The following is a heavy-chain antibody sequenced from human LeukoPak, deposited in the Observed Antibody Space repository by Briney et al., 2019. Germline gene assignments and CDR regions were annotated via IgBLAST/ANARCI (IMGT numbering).Heavy chain of an antibody. CDR2: INAGNGNT. J-gene: IGHJ4*02. CDR3: ARDARRGYSSSWYYFDY. Sequence: ASVKVSCKAAGYTFTSYAMHWVRQAPGQRLEWMGWINAGNGNTKYSQKFQGRVTITRDTSANTAYMELSSLRSEDTAGYYCARDARRGYSSSWYYFDYWGQRTLVSVSS. D-gene: IGHD6-13*01. CDR1: GYTFTSYA. V-gene: IGHV1-3*01.